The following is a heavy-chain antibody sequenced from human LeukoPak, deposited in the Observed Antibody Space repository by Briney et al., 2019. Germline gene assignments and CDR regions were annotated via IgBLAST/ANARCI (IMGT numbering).Heavy chain of an antibody. CDR3: ARERRRVYSGYDWTYSGMDV. CDR2: ICCSGSII. J-gene: IGHJ6*02. CDR1: GFTFSSYE. V-gene: IGHV3-48*03. Sequence: PGGSLRLSCAASGFTFSSYEMKWVRQAPGKGLEWVSYICCSGSIIYYADSVKGRFTISRDNAKNSLYLQMNSLRGEDTAVYYCARERRRVYSGYDWTYSGMDVWGQGTTVTVSS. D-gene: IGHD5-12*01.